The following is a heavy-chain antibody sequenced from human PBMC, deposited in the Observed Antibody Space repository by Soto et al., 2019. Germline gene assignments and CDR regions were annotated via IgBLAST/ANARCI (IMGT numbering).Heavy chain of an antibody. Sequence: AVKVSFKASGCTFSSYAISWVRQAPGQGLGWMGGIIPIFGTANYAQKFQGRVTITADESKSTAYMELSSLRSEDTAVYYCARDFNGGGSYHQSDYWGQGXLVTVYS. D-gene: IGHD1-26*01. CDR3: ARDFNGGGSYHQSDY. CDR1: GCTFSSYA. CDR2: IIPIFGTA. V-gene: IGHV1-69*13. J-gene: IGHJ4*02.